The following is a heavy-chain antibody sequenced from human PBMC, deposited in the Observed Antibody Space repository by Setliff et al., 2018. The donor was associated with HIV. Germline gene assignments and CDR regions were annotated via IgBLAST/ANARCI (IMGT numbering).Heavy chain of an antibody. CDR3: AKKGNGDYHFDY. J-gene: IGHJ4*02. V-gene: IGHV4-28*05. Sequence: SETLSLTCVVSGYSISSNDWWGWIRQSPGKGLEWIGYIYYSGSIYYNPSLKSRVTMSVDTSKNQFSLKLSSVTAVDTAVYYCAKKGNGDYHFDYWGRGTLVTVSS. CDR1: GYSISSNDW. CDR2: IYYSGSI. D-gene: IGHD4-17*01.